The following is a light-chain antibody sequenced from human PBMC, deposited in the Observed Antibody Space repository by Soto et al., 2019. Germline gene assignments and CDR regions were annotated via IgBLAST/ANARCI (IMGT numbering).Light chain of an antibody. J-gene: IGKJ4*01. Sequence: DIQMTQSPSTLSASVGDRVTITCRASRSISNWLAWYQQRPGIAPKLLIFDASILQSGVPSRFSGSGSETEFTLSISCLQTDDFATYYCQQYGSFSPITFGGGTKVEI. V-gene: IGKV1-5*01. CDR3: QQYGSFSPIT. CDR1: RSISNW. CDR2: DAS.